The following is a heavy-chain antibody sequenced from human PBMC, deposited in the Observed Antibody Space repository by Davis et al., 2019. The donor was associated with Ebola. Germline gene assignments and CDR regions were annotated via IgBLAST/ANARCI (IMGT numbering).Heavy chain of an antibody. J-gene: IGHJ6*02. D-gene: IGHD6-13*01. CDR2: ISSSSSYI. Sequence: GGSLRLSCAASGFTVSSNYMNWVRQAPGKGLEWVSFISSSSSYIYYADSVKGRFTISRDNAKNSLYLQMNSLRAEDTAVYYCARDRAIAAAGEGYYYYYYYGMDVWGQGTTVTVSS. V-gene: IGHV3-21*01. CDR1: GFTVSSNY. CDR3: ARDRAIAAAGEGYYYYYYYGMDV.